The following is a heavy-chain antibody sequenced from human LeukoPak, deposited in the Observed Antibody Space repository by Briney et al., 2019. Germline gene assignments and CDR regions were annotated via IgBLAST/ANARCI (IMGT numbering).Heavy chain of an antibody. J-gene: IGHJ4*02. D-gene: IGHD3-3*01. Sequence: GASVKVSCKTSWDDFTSYGISWVRQAPGQGLEWMGWISAYNGNTNYAQKLQGRVTMTTDTSTSTAYMELRSLRSDDTAVYYCAREPRITIFGVVPFDYWGQGTLVTVSS. CDR2: ISAYNGNT. CDR1: WDDFTSYG. V-gene: IGHV1-18*01. CDR3: AREPRITIFGVVPFDY.